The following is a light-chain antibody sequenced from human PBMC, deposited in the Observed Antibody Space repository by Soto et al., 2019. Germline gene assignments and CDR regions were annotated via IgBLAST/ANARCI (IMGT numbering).Light chain of an antibody. V-gene: IGLV2-14*01. CDR3: GSYASSLYV. CDR1: SSDVGSSDY. J-gene: IGLJ1*01. CDR2: EVA. Sequence: QSALTQPASVSGSPGQSITISCTGTSSDVGSSDYVSWYQQHPGKAPKLMIYEVANRPSGFSNRFSGSKSGNTASLTTSGLQAEDEADYYCGSYASSLYVFGTGTKLTVL.